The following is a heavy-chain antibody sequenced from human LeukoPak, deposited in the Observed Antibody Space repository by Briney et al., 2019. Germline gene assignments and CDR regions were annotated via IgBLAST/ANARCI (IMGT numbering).Heavy chain of an antibody. CDR2: ISDSGGRT. CDR1: GITLSNYG. Sequence: GGSLRLSCAVSGITLSNYGMSWVRQAPGKGLEWVAGISDSGGRTNYADSVKGRFTISRDNSKNTLYLQMNSLRAEDTAVYYCAKALQYCSSTSCPLAPWFDPWGQGTLVTVSS. J-gene: IGHJ5*02. D-gene: IGHD2-2*01. V-gene: IGHV3-23*01. CDR3: AKALQYCSSTSCPLAPWFDP.